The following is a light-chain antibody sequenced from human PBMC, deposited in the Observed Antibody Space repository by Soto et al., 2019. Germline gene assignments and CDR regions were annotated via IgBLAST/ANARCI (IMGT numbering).Light chain of an antibody. CDR3: GSWDSSLSAYV. V-gene: IGLV1-51*01. CDR2: DDN. J-gene: IGLJ1*01. CDR1: SSNIGGNS. Sequence: QSVMTQPPSLSAAPGQKVTISCSGSSSNIGGNSVSWYQQLPVTAPKLLIYDDNKRPSGIPARFSGSKSGTSATLGITGFQTGDEADYYCGSWDSSLSAYVFGTGTKLTVL.